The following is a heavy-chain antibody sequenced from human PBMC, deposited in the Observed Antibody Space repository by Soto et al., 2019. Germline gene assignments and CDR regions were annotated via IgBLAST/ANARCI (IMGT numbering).Heavy chain of an antibody. CDR1: GFTVSSSY. Sequence: EVQLVESGGGLVQPGGSLRLSCAASGFTVSSSYLSWVRQAPGKGLEWVSITYSGGTTYYADSVKGRFTVSRDDSKNTLYLQMNGRRVDDTAVYYCAREHHGPWPWGQGILVTVSS. CDR2: TYSGGTT. CDR3: AREHHGPWP. V-gene: IGHV3-66*01. J-gene: IGHJ5*02.